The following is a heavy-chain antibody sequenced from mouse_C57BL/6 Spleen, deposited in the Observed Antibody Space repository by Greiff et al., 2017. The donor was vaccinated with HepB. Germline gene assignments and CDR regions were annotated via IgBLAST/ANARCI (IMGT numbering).Heavy chain of an antibody. V-gene: IGHV1-64*01. CDR2: IHPNSGST. CDR1: GYTFTSYW. Sequence: QVQLQQPGAELVKPGASVKLSCKASGYTFTSYWMHWVKQRPGQGLEWIGMIHPNSGSTNYNEKFKSKATLTVDKSSSTAYMQLSILTSEDSAVYYCAYYPYWYFDVWGTGTTVTVSS. CDR3: AYYPYWYFDV. J-gene: IGHJ1*03. D-gene: IGHD1-1*01.